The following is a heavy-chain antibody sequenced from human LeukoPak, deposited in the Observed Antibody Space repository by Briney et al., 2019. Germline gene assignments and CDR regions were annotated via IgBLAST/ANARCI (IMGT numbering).Heavy chain of an antibody. CDR1: GYTFTSYY. J-gene: IGHJ4*02. CDR3: ARAGSSVIGDY. CDR2: INPSGGGT. Sequence: ASVKVSCKASGYTFTSYYMHWVRQAPGQGLEWMGIINPSGGGTSYAQKFQGRVTMTRDTSTSTVYMELSSLRSEDTAVYYCARAGSSVIGDYWGQGTLVTVSS. D-gene: IGHD3-22*01. V-gene: IGHV1-46*01.